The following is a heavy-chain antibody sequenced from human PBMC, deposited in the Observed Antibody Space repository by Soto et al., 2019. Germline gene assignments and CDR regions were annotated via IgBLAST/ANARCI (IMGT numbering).Heavy chain of an antibody. D-gene: IGHD6-13*01. J-gene: IGHJ6*02. CDR3: ASDSSQGSRWYIYYYGMDV. V-gene: IGHV1-18*01. CDR1: GYTFTSYG. Sequence: QVQLVQSGAEVKKPGASVKVSCKASGYTFTSYGISWVRQAPGQGLEWMGWISAYNGNTNYAQKLQGRVTMTTDTSTSTAYTELCSLRSDDTAVYYCASDSSQGSRWYIYYYGMDVWGQGTTVTVSS. CDR2: ISAYNGNT.